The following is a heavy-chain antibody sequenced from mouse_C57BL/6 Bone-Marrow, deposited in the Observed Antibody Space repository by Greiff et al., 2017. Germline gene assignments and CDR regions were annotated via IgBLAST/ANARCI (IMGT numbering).Heavy chain of an antibody. CDR3: ASFWYFAV. J-gene: IGHJ1*03. V-gene: IGHV2-2*01. Sequence: VQLQQSGPGLVQPSQSLSITCTVSGFSLTSYGVHWVRQSPGQGLEWLGVIWSGGSTDYNAAFITRLSISKDNSTSHVFSKMNSQQAADTAIYFCASFWYFAVWGTGTTVTVSS. CDR1: GFSLTSYG. CDR2: IWSGGST.